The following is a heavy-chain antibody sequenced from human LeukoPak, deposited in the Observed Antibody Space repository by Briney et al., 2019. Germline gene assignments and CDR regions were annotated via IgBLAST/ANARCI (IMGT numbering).Heavy chain of an antibody. CDR3: ARSGSSYDGSQSWFDY. Sequence: GGSLRLSCAASGFPFSGYSMNWVRQAPGKGLEWVSYISSSGDTIFYADSVKGRFTISRDNAKNSLYLHLSSLRAEDTAVYYCARSGSSYDGSQSWFDYWGQGTLVTVSS. D-gene: IGHD3-22*01. CDR1: GFPFSGYS. CDR2: ISSSGDTI. V-gene: IGHV3-48*04. J-gene: IGHJ4*02.